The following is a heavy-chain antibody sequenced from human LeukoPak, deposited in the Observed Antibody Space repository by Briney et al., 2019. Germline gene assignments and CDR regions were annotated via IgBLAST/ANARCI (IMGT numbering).Heavy chain of an antibody. CDR1: GETFDGYF. J-gene: IGHJ4*02. CDR2: INHSGTT. V-gene: IGHV4-34*01. D-gene: IGHD6-19*01. Sequence: SETLSLTCAVYGETFDGYFWSWIRQPPGKGLEWIGEINHSGTTNYNPSLKSRVTISVDTSKNQFSLKLSSVTAADTAVYYCASRTPRWLVPHWGQGTLVTVSS. CDR3: ASRTPRWLVPH.